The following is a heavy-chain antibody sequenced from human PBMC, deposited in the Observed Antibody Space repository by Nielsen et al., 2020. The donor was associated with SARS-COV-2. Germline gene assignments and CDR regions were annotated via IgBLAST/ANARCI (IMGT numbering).Heavy chain of an antibody. CDR1: GFTFSSYG. J-gene: IGHJ4*02. CDR3: AKGGRELRSLLLIF. V-gene: IGHV3-30*18. D-gene: IGHD1-26*01. Sequence: SCAASGFTFSSYGMHWVRQAPGKGLEWVAVISYDGSNKYYADSVKGRFTISRDNSKNTLYLQMNSLRAEDTAVYYCAKGGRELRSLLLIFWGQGTLVTVSS. CDR2: ISYDGSNK.